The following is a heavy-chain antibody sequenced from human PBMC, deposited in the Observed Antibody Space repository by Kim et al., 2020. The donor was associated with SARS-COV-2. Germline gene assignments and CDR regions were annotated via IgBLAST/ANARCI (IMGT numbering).Heavy chain of an antibody. J-gene: IGHJ1*01. CDR2: INHSGST. V-gene: IGHV4-34*01. CDR1: GGSFSGYY. CDR3: ARASALYYDSSGYYEH. D-gene: IGHD3-22*01. Sequence: SETLSLTCAVYGGSFSGYYWSWIRQPPGKGLEWIGEINHSGSTNYNPSLKSRVTISVDTSKNQFSLKLSSVTAADTAVYYCARASALYYDSSGYYEHWGQGTLVTVSS.